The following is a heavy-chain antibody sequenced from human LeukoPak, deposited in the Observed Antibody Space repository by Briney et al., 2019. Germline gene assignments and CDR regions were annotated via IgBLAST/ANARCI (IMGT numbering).Heavy chain of an antibody. D-gene: IGHD3-22*01. J-gene: IGHJ4*02. V-gene: IGHV5-51*01. CDR2: IYPGDSDT. CDR3: ARRAGYYDSSGYFDY. Sequence: GESLKISCKGSGYSFTSYWIGWVRQMPGKGLEWMGIIYPGDSDTRYSPSFQGKVTISSDKSISTAYLQWSSLKASDTAMYYCARRAGYYDSSGYFDYWGQGTLVTVSS. CDR1: GYSFTSYW.